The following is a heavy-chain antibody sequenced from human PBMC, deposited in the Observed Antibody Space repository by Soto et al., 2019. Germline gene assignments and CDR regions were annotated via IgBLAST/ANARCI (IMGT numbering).Heavy chain of an antibody. J-gene: IGHJ4*02. CDR2: INAGNGNT. CDR3: ASLYCSSTSCYHY. D-gene: IGHD2-2*01. CDR1: GYTFTSYA. Sequence: ASVTFSCTASGYTFTSYAMHWVRKAPGQRLEWMGWINAGNGNTKYSQKFQGRVTITRDTSASTAYMELSSLRSEDTAVYYCASLYCSSTSCYHYWGQGTLVTVSS. V-gene: IGHV1-3*01.